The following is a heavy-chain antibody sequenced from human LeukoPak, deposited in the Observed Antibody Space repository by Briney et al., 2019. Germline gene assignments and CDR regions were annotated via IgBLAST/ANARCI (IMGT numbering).Heavy chain of an antibody. CDR1: GFTFSSYA. D-gene: IGHD3-10*01. CDR2: ISYDGSNK. J-gene: IGHJ6*02. V-gene: IGHV3-30-3*01. Sequence: GGSLRLSCAASGFTFSSYAMHWVRQAPGKGLEWVAVISYDGSNKYYADSVKGRFTISRDNSKNTLYLQMNSLRAEDTAVYYCARDQHYYGSGGYYYGMDVWGQGTTVTVSS. CDR3: ARDQHYYGSGGYYYGMDV.